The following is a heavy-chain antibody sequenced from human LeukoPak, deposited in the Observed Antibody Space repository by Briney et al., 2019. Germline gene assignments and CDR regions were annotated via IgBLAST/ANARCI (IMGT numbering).Heavy chain of an antibody. D-gene: IGHD3-9*01. J-gene: IGHJ4*02. Sequence: SGKLSCKASGATFSSYAISWVRHAPGQGLEWMGGIIPIFGTANYAQKVQGRVTITTDESTSTAYMELSSLRSEDTAVYYCAREGILTGYYDYWGQGTLVTVSS. CDR2: IIPIFGTA. CDR3: AREGILTGYYDY. V-gene: IGHV1-69*05. CDR1: GATFSSYA.